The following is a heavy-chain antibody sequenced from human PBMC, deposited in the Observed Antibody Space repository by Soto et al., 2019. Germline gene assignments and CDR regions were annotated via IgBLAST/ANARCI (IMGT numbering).Heavy chain of an antibody. J-gene: IGHJ4*01. CDR1: GGTFSSYA. D-gene: IGHD3-16*02. V-gene: IGHV1-69*12. CDR3: ASAPYDYVWGSYRYLDY. CDR2: IIPIFGTA. Sequence: QVQLVQSGAEVKKPGSSVKVSCKASGGTFSSYAISWVRQAPGQGLEWMGGIIPIFGTANYAQKFQGRVTITADESTSTAYMELSSLRSEDTAVYYCASAPYDYVWGSYRYLDYWGQGTLVTVSS.